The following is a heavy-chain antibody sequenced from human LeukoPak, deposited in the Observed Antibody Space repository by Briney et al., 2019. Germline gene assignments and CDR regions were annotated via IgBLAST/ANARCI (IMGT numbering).Heavy chain of an antibody. V-gene: IGHV3-23*01. J-gene: IGHJ4*02. CDR3: AKRGVVIRVILVGFHKEAYYFDS. Sequence: GGSLRLSCAVSGITLSNYGMTWVRQAPGKGLEWVAGISDSGGSTNYADPVKGRFTISRDNPKNTLYLQMNSLRAEDTAVYFCAKRGVVIRVILVGFHKEAYYFDSWGQGALVTVSS. D-gene: IGHD3-22*01. CDR2: ISDSGGST. CDR1: GITLSNYG.